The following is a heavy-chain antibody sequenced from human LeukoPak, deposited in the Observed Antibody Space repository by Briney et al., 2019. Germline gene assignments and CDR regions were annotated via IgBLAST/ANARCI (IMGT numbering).Heavy chain of an antibody. CDR1: GFTFSSNA. J-gene: IGHJ4*02. V-gene: IGHV3-23*01. CDR3: AKEIYGSGSYYSSY. D-gene: IGHD3-10*01. Sequence: GGSLRLSCAASGFTFSSNAMSWVRQAPGKGLEWVSAISGSGGSTYYADSVKGRFTISRDNSKNTLYLQMNSLRAEDTAVYYCAKEIYGSGSYYSSYWGQGTLVTVSS. CDR2: ISGSGGST.